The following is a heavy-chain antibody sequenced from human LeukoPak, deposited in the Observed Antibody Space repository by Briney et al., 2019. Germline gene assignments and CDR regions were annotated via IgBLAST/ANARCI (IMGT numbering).Heavy chain of an antibody. CDR1: GGSISSYY. V-gene: IGHV4-4*07. CDR3: ARDAYYYDSSGSTRYFQH. CDR2: IYTSGST. Sequence: SETLSLTCTVSGGSISSYYWSWIRQPAGKGLEWIGRIYTSGSTNYNPSLKSRVTMSVDTSKNQFSLKLGSVTAADTAVYYCARDAYYYDSSGSTRYFQHWGQGTLVTVSS. D-gene: IGHD3-22*01. J-gene: IGHJ1*01.